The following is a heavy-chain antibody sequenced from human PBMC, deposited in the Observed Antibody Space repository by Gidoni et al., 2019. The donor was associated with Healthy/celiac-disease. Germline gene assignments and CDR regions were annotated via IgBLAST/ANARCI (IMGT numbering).Heavy chain of an antibody. Sequence: QVQLVESGGGVVPPGRSLRLSCAASGFTFSSYALHWVRQAQGQGLEWVAVISYDGSTKYYADSVKGRFTISRENSKNTLYLQMNSLRAEDTAVYYCARDSVRVGATIRPRPGAFDYWGQGTLVTVSS. J-gene: IGHJ4*02. CDR3: ARDSVRVGATIRPRPGAFDY. CDR1: GFTFSSYA. V-gene: IGHV3-30-3*01. CDR2: ISYDGSTK. D-gene: IGHD1-26*01.